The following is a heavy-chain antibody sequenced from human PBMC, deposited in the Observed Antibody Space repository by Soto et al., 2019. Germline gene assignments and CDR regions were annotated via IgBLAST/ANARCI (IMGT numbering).Heavy chain of an antibody. CDR2: INPSGGST. J-gene: IGHJ6*02. D-gene: IGHD3-3*01. V-gene: IGHV1-46*01. CDR3: ARGGRVAIFGMDV. CDR1: GYTFTSYY. Sequence: ASVKVSCKASGYTFTSYYMHWVRQAPGQGLEWMGIINPSGGSTTYAQKFQGRVTMTRDTSTSTVYMELSSLRSADTAGCYCARGGRVAIFGMDVWGQGTTVTVSS.